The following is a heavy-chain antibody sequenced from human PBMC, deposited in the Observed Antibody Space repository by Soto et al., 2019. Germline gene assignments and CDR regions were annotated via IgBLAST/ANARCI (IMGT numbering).Heavy chain of an antibody. CDR1: GFTFSSYW. J-gene: IGHJ4*02. D-gene: IGHD4-17*01. V-gene: IGHV3-7*01. CDR3: ARGSQDKDYGDYDDY. CDR2: IKQDGREK. Sequence: EVQLVESGGGLVQPGGSLRLSCAASGFTFSSYWMSWVRQVPGKGLEWVANIKQDGREKYYVDSVKGRFTISRDNPKNSLYLHMNSLRAEDTAIYYCARGSQDKDYGDYDDYLGQGTLVTVSS.